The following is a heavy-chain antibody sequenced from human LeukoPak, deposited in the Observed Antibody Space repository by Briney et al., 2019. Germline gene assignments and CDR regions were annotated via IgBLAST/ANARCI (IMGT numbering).Heavy chain of an antibody. CDR3: AKDEATSGGGLAS. D-gene: IGHD3-16*01. CDR2: MYTGGTT. Sequence: PGGSLRLSCSASGFTLSGTHMSWVRQAPGKGLEWVSAMYTGGTTYYPDSVTGRFTVSRHTSRNTLFLHMNSLRAEDTAVYYCAKDEATSGGGLASWGQGTLVIVSS. CDR1: GFTLSGTH. V-gene: IGHV3-53*01. J-gene: IGHJ5*01.